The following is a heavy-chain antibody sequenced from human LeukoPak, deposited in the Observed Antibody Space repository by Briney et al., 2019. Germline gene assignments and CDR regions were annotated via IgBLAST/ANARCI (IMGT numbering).Heavy chain of an antibody. J-gene: IGHJ3*02. D-gene: IGHD3-10*01. CDR3: ARVMVRGVSDAFDI. Sequence: SETLSLTCTVSGGSISSYYWSWIRQAAGKGLEWMGRIYTSGSTNYNPSLKSRVTMSVDTSKNQFSLKLSSVTAADTAVYYCARVMVRGVSDAFDIWGQGTIVTVSS. V-gene: IGHV4-4*07. CDR1: GGSISSYY. CDR2: IYTSGST.